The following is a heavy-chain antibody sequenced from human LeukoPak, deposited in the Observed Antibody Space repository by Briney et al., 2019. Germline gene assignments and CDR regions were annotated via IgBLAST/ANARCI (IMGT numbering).Heavy chain of an antibody. CDR1: GFSSSSYA. CDR3: AREYYFAHIDG. J-gene: IGHJ6*03. D-gene: IGHD3-10*01. CDR2: VNQGVTQK. V-gene: IGHV3-7*01. Sequence: RGSLRLSCAASGFSSSSYAMHWVRPAPGKGLEWVAIVNQGVTQKYYVDSVKGRFTISRDNAENSLYLQMNRLRADDTAMYYCAREYYFAHIDGSRKGTTVTASS.